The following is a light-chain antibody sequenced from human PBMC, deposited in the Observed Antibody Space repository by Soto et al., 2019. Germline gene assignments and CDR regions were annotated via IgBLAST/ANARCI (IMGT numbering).Light chain of an antibody. V-gene: IGKV3-15*01. Sequence: EIVMTQSPATLSVSPGERATLSCRASQSVSSNLAWYQQKPGQAPRLLIYGASTRATGIPARFSGSGSGTEFTLTISSLQSEDFAVYYCQQYNTAITFGQGTRLEMK. CDR3: QQYNTAIT. J-gene: IGKJ5*01. CDR2: GAS. CDR1: QSVSSN.